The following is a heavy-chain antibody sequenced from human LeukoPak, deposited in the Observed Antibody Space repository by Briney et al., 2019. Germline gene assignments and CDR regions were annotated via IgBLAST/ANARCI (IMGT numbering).Heavy chain of an antibody. Sequence: PGGSLRLSCAASGFTFDNYWMTWVRQAPGKGLEWVANIKKDGSEKYYVDSVKGRFIISRDNAKNSLYLQMNSLRAEDTAVYYCARDLIVDQTPVVAPDYWGQGTLVTVSS. CDR1: GFTFDNYW. J-gene: IGHJ4*02. V-gene: IGHV3-7*01. CDR2: IKKDGSEK. D-gene: IGHD2-2*01. CDR3: ARDLIVDQTPVVAPDY.